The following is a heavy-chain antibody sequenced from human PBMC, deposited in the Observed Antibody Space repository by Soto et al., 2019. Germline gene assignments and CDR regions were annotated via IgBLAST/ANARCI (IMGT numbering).Heavy chain of an antibody. CDR3: ARHSNRNYGLYYFDF. CDR1: GGSIRSEYYH. CDR2: IHYSGSV. Sequence: SETLSLTCTVSGGSIRSEYYHWTWIRQAPGKGLEWIGYIHYSGSVHYNPSLQSRLTMSVDTSKNLFSLNLSSVTAADTAVYYCARHSNRNYGLYYFDFSGLGALVTVSS. J-gene: IGHJ4*02. D-gene: IGHD4-4*01. V-gene: IGHV4-30-4*01.